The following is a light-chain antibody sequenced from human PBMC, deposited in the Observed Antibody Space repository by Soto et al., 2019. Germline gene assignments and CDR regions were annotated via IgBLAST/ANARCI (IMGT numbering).Light chain of an antibody. CDR3: SSHTGRRSVV. J-gene: IGLJ2*01. V-gene: IGLV2-14*01. CDR2: DVS. CDR1: SSDVGGYNY. Sequence: QSALTQPASVSGSPGQSITISCTGTSSDVGGYNYVSWYQQHPGKAPKLMIYDVSNRPSGVSNRFSGSKSGNTASLTISGLQAEDEADYSCSSHTGRRSVVFGAGTKLTVL.